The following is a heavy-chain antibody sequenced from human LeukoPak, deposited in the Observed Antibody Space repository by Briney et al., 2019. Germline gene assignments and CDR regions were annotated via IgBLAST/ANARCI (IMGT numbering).Heavy chain of an antibody. Sequence: ASVKVSCKASGYSFSDYYMHWVRQAPGQGPEWMGWINPNSGGTNYAQKFRGRVTMTRDTSISTVYMELSRLRSDDTAVYYCARVHSSGPTIHFDYWGQGTLVTVSS. CDR1: GYSFSDYY. CDR3: ARVHSSGPTIHFDY. D-gene: IGHD6-19*01. J-gene: IGHJ4*02. CDR2: INPNSGGT. V-gene: IGHV1-2*02.